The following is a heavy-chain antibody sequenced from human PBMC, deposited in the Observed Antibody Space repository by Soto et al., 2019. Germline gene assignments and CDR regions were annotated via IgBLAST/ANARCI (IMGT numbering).Heavy chain of an antibody. CDR3: ARGGFDYGPGRMDV. CDR2: TKSDGSGT. Sequence: EVHLVESGGGLLQPGGSLTLSRTASGFTFSNYWMHWVRQAPGKGLVWVSRTKSDGSGTSYTDSVKGRFTISRDNAYNTLYLQMSNLRAEDTAVYYCARGGFDYGPGRMDVWGKGTTVIVSS. V-gene: IGHV3-74*01. D-gene: IGHD3-10*01. CDR1: GFTFSNYW. J-gene: IGHJ6*04.